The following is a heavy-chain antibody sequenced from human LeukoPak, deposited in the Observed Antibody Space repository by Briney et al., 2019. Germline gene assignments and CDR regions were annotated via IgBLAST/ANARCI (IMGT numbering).Heavy chain of an antibody. Sequence: ASVKVSCKASGYTFTSYAMHWVRQAPGQRLEWMGWINAGSGNTKYSQKFQGRVTMTRDTSTSTVYMELSSLRSEDTAVYYCARDWDGGRYFDYWGQGTLVTVSS. CDR3: ARDWDGGRYFDY. J-gene: IGHJ4*02. V-gene: IGHV1-3*01. CDR1: GYTFTSYA. CDR2: INAGSGNT. D-gene: IGHD3-16*01.